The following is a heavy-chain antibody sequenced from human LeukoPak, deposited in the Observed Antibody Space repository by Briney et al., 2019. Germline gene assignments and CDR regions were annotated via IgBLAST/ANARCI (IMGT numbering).Heavy chain of an antibody. J-gene: IGHJ4*02. Sequence: GASVKVSCKASGYTFTSYGISWVRQAPGQGLEWMGWIDPKSGGTSYAQKFQGRVTMTRDTSITTAYMELSSLRSADTALYYCARDIGQGSSYLYDYWGQGTLVTVSS. CDR2: IDPKSGGT. CDR3: ARDIGQGSSYLYDY. CDR1: GYTFTSYG. D-gene: IGHD6-13*01. V-gene: IGHV1-2*02.